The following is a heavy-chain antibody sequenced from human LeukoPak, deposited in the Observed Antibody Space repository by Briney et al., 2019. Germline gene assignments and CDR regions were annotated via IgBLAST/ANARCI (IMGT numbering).Heavy chain of an antibody. V-gene: IGHV4-59*08. Sequence: SETLSLTCAVYGGSFSGYYWSWIRQPPGKGLEWIGYIYYSGSTNYNPSLKSRVTISVDTSKNQFSLKLSSVTAADTAVYYCARLRKYGSGITTFDYWGQGTLVTVSS. CDR3: ARLRKYGSGITTFDY. CDR2: IYYSGST. CDR1: GGSFSGYY. J-gene: IGHJ4*02. D-gene: IGHD3-10*01.